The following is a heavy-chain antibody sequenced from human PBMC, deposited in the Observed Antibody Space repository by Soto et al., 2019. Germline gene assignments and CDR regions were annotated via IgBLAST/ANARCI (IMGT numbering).Heavy chain of an antibody. CDR2: IYHSGST. CDR1: GGSISSGGYS. V-gene: IGHV4-30-2*03. J-gene: IGHJ4*02. CDR3: ARRRARGTDY. Sequence: PSETLFLTCAVSGGSISSGGYSWSWIRQPPGKGLEWIGYIYHSGSTYYNPSLKSRVTISVDTSKNQFSLKLSSVTAADTAVYYCARRRARGTDYWGQGTLVTVSS. D-gene: IGHD3-16*01.